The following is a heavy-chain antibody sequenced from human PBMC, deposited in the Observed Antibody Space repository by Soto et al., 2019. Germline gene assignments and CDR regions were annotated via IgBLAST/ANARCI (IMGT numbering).Heavy chain of an antibody. V-gene: IGHV1-18*01. CDR2: ISAYNGET. J-gene: IGHJ4*02. CDR3: ARESGSYMYVSD. CDR1: GYTFTSSG. Sequence: QVQLVQSGAEVKKPGASVKVSCKASGYTFTSSGFSWVRQAPGQGLEWMAWISAYNGETHYAQKFQGRVTMTTDTATSKSYMELRSRRSDDTAVYYCARESGSYMYVSDWGQGTLVTVSS. D-gene: IGHD1-26*01.